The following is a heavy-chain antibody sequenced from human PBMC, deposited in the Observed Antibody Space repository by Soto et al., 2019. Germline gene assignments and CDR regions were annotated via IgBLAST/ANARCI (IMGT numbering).Heavy chain of an antibody. V-gene: IGHV4-34*01. J-gene: IGHJ4*02. Sequence: QVQLQQWGAGLLKASETLSLTCAVYGGSFSGSYWTWIRQPPGKGLEWIGEISHTGSGNDNPFLKSRVTISVDTSKNQFSLKLSSVTAAETGLYYCARKVSSGWYVDSWGQGTLVTVSS. CDR3: ARKVSSGWYVDS. D-gene: IGHD6-19*01. CDR1: GGSFSGSY. CDR2: ISHTGSG.